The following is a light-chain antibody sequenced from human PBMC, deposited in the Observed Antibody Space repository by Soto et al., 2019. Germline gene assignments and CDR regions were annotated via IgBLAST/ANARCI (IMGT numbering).Light chain of an antibody. V-gene: IGLV2-8*01. J-gene: IGLJ1*01. CDR3: SSSAGSSNV. Sequence: QSCLTQPPSASGSPGQSVAISCTGAITDVGGYNYVSRYQQLQGQAPKLIIYEVNKPPSGVPDRFSSSKSGNKASLPVSGLQAEDEADYYCSSSAGSSNVFGTGTKVTVL. CDR2: EVN. CDR1: ITDVGGYNY.